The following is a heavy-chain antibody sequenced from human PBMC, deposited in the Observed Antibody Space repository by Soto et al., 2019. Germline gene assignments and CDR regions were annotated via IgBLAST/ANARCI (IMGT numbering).Heavy chain of an antibody. V-gene: IGHV4-4*02. J-gene: IGHJ4*02. CDR1: SGSISSSNW. D-gene: IGHD6-13*01. CDR3: ARKGARSSWGFDY. Sequence: QVQLQESGPGLVKPSGTLSLTCAVSSGSISSSNWWSWVRQPPGKGLVWIGEVYDSGSTKYNPSLKSRVNISVDKSKNQFSLKLSSVTAEDKAVYYCARKGARSSWGFDYRGQGTLVTVSS. CDR2: VYDSGST.